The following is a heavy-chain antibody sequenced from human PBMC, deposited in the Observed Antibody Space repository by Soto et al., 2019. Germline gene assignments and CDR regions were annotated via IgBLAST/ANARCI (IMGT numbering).Heavy chain of an antibody. D-gene: IGHD3-22*01. CDR3: ARCYYDSSGYCAFDI. V-gene: IGHV4-39*01. Sequence: SETLSLTCTVSGGSISSSSYYWGWIRQPPGKGLEWIGGIYYSGSTYYNPSLKSRVTISVDTSKNQFSLKLSSVTAADTAVYYCARCYYDSSGYCAFDIWGQGTMVTVSS. J-gene: IGHJ3*02. CDR2: IYYSGST. CDR1: GGSISSSSYY.